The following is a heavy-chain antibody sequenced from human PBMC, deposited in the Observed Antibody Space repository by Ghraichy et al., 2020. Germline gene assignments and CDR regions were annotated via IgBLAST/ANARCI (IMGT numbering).Heavy chain of an antibody. CDR1: GYSISSGYY. J-gene: IGHJ4*02. V-gene: IGHV4-38-2*01. CDR3: ARGYSYGYVHY. D-gene: IGHD5-18*01. CDR2: IYHSGST. Sequence: SETLSLTCAVSGYSISSGYYWGWIRQPPGKGLEWIGSIYHSGSTYYNPSLKSRVTISVDTSKNQFSLKLSSVTAADTAVYYCARGYSYGYVHYWGQGTLVTVSS.